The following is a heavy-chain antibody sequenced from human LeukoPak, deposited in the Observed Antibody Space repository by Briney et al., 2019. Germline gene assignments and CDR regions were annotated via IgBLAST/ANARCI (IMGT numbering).Heavy chain of an antibody. CDR3: ARGVVVVAASCHFDY. V-gene: IGHV4-34*01. J-gene: IGHJ4*02. Sequence: SETLSLTCAVYGGSFSGYYWSWIRQPPGKGLEWIEEINHSGSTNYNPSLKSRVTISVDTSKNQFSLKLSSVTAADTAVYYCARGVVVVAASCHFDYWGQGTLVTVSS. CDR2: INHSGST. D-gene: IGHD2-15*01. CDR1: GGSFSGYY.